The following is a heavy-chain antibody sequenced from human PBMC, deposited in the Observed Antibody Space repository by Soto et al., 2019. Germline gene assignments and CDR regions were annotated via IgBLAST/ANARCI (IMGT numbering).Heavy chain of an antibody. CDR1: GGTFSSYT. D-gene: IGHD4-17*01. J-gene: IGHJ5*02. CDR2: IIPILGIA. Sequence: QVQLGQSWAEVQKPGSSVKVSCKASGGTFSSYTISWVRQAPGQGLEWMGRIIPILGIANYAQKFQGRVTITADKSTSTAYMELSSLRSEDTAGYYCARVAVPTGRIDPWGKGTLVTVSS. CDR3: ARVAVPTGRIDP. V-gene: IGHV1-69*02.